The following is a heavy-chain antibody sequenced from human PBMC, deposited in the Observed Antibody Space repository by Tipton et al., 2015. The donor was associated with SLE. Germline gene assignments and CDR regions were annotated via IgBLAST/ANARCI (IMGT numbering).Heavy chain of an antibody. J-gene: IGHJ5*02. CDR2: IYTSGST. D-gene: IGHD3-16*01. CDR3: APLITTQNWFDP. CDR1: GGSFSGYY. V-gene: IGHV4-4*08. Sequence: TLSLTCAVYGGSFSGYYWSWIRQPPGKGLEWIGYIYTSGSTNYNPSLKSRVTISVDTSKNQFSLKLSSVTAADTAVYYCAPLITTQNWFDPWGQGALVTVSS.